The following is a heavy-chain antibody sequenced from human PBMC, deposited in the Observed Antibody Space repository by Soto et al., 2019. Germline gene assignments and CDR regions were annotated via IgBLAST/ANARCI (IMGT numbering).Heavy chain of an antibody. J-gene: IGHJ6*02. Sequence: GGSLRLSCAASGFTFSDYYMSWIRQAPGKGLEWVSYISSSGSTIYYADSVKGRFTISRDNAKNPLYLQMNSLRAEDTAVYYCARDLDYDVWTGYYSLPGYHDYGMDFWGQGTTVTVSS. D-gene: IGHD3-3*01. CDR2: ISSSGSTI. CDR3: ARDLDYDVWTGYYSLPGYHDYGMDF. V-gene: IGHV3-11*01. CDR1: GFTFSDYY.